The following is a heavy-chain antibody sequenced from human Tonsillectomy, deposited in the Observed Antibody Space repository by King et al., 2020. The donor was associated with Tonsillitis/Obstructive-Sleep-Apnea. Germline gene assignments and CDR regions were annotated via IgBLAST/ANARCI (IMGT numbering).Heavy chain of an antibody. CDR3: ARDVLEAAAADYYNYYGMDV. Sequence: QLVQSGGGLVQPGGSLRLSCAASGFTFSSYEMNWVRQAPGKGLEWVSYISSSGSTIYYADSVKGRFTISRDNAKKSLYLQMNSLRGEDTAVYYCARDVLEAAAADYYNYYGMDVWGQGTTVTVS. D-gene: IGHD6-13*01. CDR2: ISSSGSTI. CDR1: GFTFSSYE. V-gene: IGHV3-48*03. J-gene: IGHJ6*02.